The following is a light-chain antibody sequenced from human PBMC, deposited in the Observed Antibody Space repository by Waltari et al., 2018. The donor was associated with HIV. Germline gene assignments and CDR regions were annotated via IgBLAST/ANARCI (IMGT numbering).Light chain of an antibody. CDR3: LAWDDSLSVWI. J-gene: IGLJ3*02. Sequence: QAGLTQPPSVSQAWGQTARLTCTGNSNNVGYQGAAWLKHHPGRPPKLLTYRNKGRPPGIPGRVSSSTSGKTATLTMADLQSEDEADYLCLAWDDSLSVWIFGGGTHLTVL. CDR1: SNNVGYQG. CDR2: RNK. V-gene: IGLV10-54*04.